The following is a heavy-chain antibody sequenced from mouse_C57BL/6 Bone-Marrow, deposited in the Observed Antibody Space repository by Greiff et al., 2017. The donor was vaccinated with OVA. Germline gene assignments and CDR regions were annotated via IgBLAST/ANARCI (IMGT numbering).Heavy chain of an antibody. CDR1: GYSITSGYY. CDR3: ARGRTGYYFDY. Sequence: EVKLVESGPGLVKPSQSLSLTCSVTGYSITSGYYWNWIRQFPGNKLEWMGYISYDGSNNSNPSLKNRISITRATSKNQFFLKFNSVTTEDTATYYCARGRTGYYFDYWGQGTTLTVSS. V-gene: IGHV3-6*01. CDR2: ISYDGSN. J-gene: IGHJ2*01.